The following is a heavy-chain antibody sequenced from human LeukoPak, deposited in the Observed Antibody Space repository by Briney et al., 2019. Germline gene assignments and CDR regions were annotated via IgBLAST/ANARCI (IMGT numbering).Heavy chain of an antibody. CDR3: ARLRTYYYGSGDRFRDY. CDR1: GGSFSGYY. CDR2: INHSGST. Sequence: SETLSLTCAVYGGSFSGYYWSWIRQPPGKGLEWIGEINHSGSTNYNPSLKSRVTISVDTSKNQFSLKLSSVTAADTAVYYCARLRTYYYGSGDRFRDYWGQGTLVTVSS. D-gene: IGHD3-10*01. J-gene: IGHJ4*02. V-gene: IGHV4-34*01.